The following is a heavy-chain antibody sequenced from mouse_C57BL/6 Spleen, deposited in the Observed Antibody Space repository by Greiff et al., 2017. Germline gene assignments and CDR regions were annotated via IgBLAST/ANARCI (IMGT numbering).Heavy chain of an antibody. D-gene: IGHD4-1*01. Sequence: VQLKQSGGGLVQPGGSLKLSCAASGFTFSDYYMYWVRQTPEKRLEWVAYISNGGGSTYYPDTVKGRFTISRDNAKNTLYLQMSRLKSEDTAMYYCARTGTGGYFDVWGTGTTVTVSS. J-gene: IGHJ1*03. V-gene: IGHV5-12*01. CDR3: ARTGTGGYFDV. CDR1: GFTFSDYY. CDR2: ISNGGGST.